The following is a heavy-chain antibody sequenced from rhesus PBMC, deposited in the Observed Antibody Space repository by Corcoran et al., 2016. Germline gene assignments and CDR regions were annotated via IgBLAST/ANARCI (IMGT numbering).Heavy chain of an antibody. CDR1: GFSLSTSGMG. J-gene: IGHJ4*01. CDR2: IYWNDDK. V-gene: IGHV2-1*01. Sequence: VTLKESGSVLVKPTQSLTLTCTFSGFSLSTSGMGVGWIRPSLRKTLEWPAHIYWNDDKYYSASLMSRLTISKDTSKNQVVLTMTNMDPVDTTTYYCARRGLEYYFDYWGQGVLVTVSS. CDR3: ARRGLEYYFDY.